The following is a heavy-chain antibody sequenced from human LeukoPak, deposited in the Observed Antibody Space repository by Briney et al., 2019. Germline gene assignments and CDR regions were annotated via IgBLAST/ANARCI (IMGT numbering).Heavy chain of an antibody. CDR2: IYYSGST. CDR1: GGSISSYY. Sequence: SETLSLTCTVSGGSISSYYWSWIRQPPGKGLEWIGYIYYSGSTNYNPSLKSRVTISIDTSKNQFSLKLRSVTAADTAVYYCARFLSSGWFDYWGQGTLVTVSS. CDR3: ARFLSSGWFDY. J-gene: IGHJ4*02. V-gene: IGHV4-59*01. D-gene: IGHD6-19*01.